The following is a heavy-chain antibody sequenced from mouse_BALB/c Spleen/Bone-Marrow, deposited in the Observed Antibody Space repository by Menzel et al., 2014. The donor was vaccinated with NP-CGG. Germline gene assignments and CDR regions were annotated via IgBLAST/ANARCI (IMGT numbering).Heavy chain of an antibody. CDR1: GFDFSGFW. CDR3: ARLGYYGGFAY. V-gene: IGHV4-1*02. J-gene: IGHJ3*01. Sequence: EVQLVESGGGLVQPGGSLKLSCAASGFDFSGFWMGWVRQAPGKGLEWIGEINPDSSTINYTPSLRDRFIISRDNAKNTLYLQMSKVRSEDTAFYYFARLGYYGGFAYWGQGTLVTVSA. CDR2: INPDSSTI. D-gene: IGHD2-3*01.